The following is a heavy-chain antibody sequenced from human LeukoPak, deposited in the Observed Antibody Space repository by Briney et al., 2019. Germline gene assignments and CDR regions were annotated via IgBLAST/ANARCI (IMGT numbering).Heavy chain of an antibody. V-gene: IGHV3-30*02. CDR3: AKDSLPPLSGGSFKHAFDI. CDR2: IRYDGSTI. Sequence: GGSLRLSCAASGFTFSSYGMHWVRQAPGKGLEWVAFIRYDGSTIYYVDSVKGRFTISRDNSKDTLFLQMNSLRPEDTAVYWCAKDSLPPLSGGSFKHAFDIWGQGTMVTVSS. CDR1: GFTFSSYG. D-gene: IGHD2-15*01. J-gene: IGHJ3*02.